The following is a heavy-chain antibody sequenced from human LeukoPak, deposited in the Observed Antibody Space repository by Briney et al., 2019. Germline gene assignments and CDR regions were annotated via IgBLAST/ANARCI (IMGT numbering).Heavy chain of an antibody. J-gene: IGHJ5*02. Sequence: GGSLRLSCAASGFTFSSYWMTWVRQAPGKGLEWVANIGQDGSEKYHVDSVKGRFTISRDNAHNSLYLQMNSLRAEDTAVYYCARGEGGDYSWGQGTLVTVSS. D-gene: IGHD4-17*01. CDR1: GFTFSSYW. CDR2: IGQDGSEK. V-gene: IGHV3-7*01. CDR3: ARGEGGDYS.